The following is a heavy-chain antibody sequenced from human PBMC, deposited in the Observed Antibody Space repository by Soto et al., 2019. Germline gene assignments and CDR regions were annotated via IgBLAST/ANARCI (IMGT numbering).Heavy chain of an antibody. D-gene: IGHD6-6*01. CDR2: MNPNSGNT. V-gene: IGHV1-8*01. Sequence: QVQLVQSGAEVKKPGASVKVSCKASGYTFTSYDINWVRQATGQGLEWMGWMNPNSGNTGYAQKFQGRVTMTRNTSISTAYMELSSLRSEDTAGYYCARGLLRSIAAQRRSLGYWGQGTLVTVSS. J-gene: IGHJ4*02. CDR3: ARGLLRSIAAQRRSLGY. CDR1: GYTFTSYD.